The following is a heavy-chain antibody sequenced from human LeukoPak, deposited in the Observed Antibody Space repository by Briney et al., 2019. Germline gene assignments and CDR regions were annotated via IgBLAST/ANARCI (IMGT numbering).Heavy chain of an antibody. CDR3: AVLEGLS. CDR2: INQDGTEK. J-gene: IGHJ4*02. V-gene: IGHV3-7*03. CDR1: GFIFSNYW. D-gene: IGHD5-24*01. Sequence: GGSLRLSCEGSGFIFSNYWMSWVRQAPGKGLDWVANINQDGTEKYYAQSVRGRFTISRDNARNSVQLQMNNLRAEDTALYYCAVLEGLSWGQGTLVSVSS.